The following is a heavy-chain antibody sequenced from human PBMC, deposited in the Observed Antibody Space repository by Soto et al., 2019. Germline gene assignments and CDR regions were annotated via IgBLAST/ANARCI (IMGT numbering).Heavy chain of an antibody. D-gene: IGHD6-13*01. Sequence: ASVKVSCKASGYTFTSYGISWVRQAPGQGLEWMGWISAYNGNTNYAQKLQGRVTMTTDTSTSTAYMELRSLRSDDTAVYYCARGSDSSSWYGWYYYGMDVWGQGTTVTVS. CDR3: ARGSDSSSWYGWYYYGMDV. V-gene: IGHV1-18*04. CDR1: GYTFTSYG. CDR2: ISAYNGNT. J-gene: IGHJ6*02.